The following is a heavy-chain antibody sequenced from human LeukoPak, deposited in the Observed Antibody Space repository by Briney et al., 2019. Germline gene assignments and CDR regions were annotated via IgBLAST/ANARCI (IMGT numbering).Heavy chain of an antibody. V-gene: IGHV3-53*01. J-gene: IGHJ6*02. CDR1: GFTVSSNY. CDR2: IYSGGST. D-gene: IGHD5-12*01. CDR3: ARGAGYDYYYYYGMDV. Sequence: GGSLRLSCAASGFTVSSNYMSWVRQAPGKGLEWVSVIYSGGSTYYADSVKGRFTISRDNSKNTLYLQMNSLRAEDTAVYYCARGAGYDYYYYYGMDVWGQGTTVTVSS.